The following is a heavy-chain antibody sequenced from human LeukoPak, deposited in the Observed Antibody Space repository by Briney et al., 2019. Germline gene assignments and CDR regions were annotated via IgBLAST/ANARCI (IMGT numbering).Heavy chain of an antibody. CDR2: ISSSSSSYI. CDR3: ARDAGEYSSSWPFDY. Sequence: GGSLRLSCAASGFTFRSYSMNWVRQAPGKGLEWVSSISSSSSSYIYYADSVKGRFTISRDNAKNSLYLQMNSLRAEDTAVYYCARDAGEYSSSWPFDYWGQGTLVTVSS. J-gene: IGHJ4*02. D-gene: IGHD6-13*01. CDR1: GFTFRSYS. V-gene: IGHV3-21*01.